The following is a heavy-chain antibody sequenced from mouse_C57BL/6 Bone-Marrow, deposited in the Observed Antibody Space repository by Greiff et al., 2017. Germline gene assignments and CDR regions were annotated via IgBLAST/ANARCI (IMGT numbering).Heavy chain of an antibody. V-gene: IGHV5-17*01. CDR1: GFTFSDYG. CDR2: ISSGSSTI. J-gene: IGHJ3*01. D-gene: IGHD3-1*01. CDR3: ARGLRGFAY. Sequence: EVQLQESGGGLVKPGGSLKLSCAASGFTFSDYGMHWVRQAPEKGLEWVAYISSGSSTIYYADTVKGRFTISRDNAKNTLFLQMTSLRSEDTAMYYCARGLRGFAYWGQGTLVTVSA.